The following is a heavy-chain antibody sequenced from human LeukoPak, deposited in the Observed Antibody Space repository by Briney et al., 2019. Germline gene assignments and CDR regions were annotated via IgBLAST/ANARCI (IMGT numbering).Heavy chain of an antibody. D-gene: IGHD6-13*01. CDR2: INSDGSST. J-gene: IGHJ4*02. CDR3: ASIAAAGDFDY. V-gene: IGHV3-74*01. Sequence: GGSLRLSCAASGFTFSSYWMHWVRQAPGKGLVWVSRINSDGSSTSYADSVKGRFTISRDNAKNTLYLQMSSLRAEDTAVYYCASIAAAGDFDYWGQGTLVTVSS. CDR1: GFTFSSYW.